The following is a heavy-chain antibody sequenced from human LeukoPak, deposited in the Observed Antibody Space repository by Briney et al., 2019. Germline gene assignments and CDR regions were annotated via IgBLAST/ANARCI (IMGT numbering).Heavy chain of an antibody. CDR1: GFTFSSYS. CDR3: ASDSHSSSWYAY. CDR2: ISSSSSSYI. V-gene: IGHV3-21*01. J-gene: IGHJ4*02. Sequence: GGSLRLSCAASGFTFSSYSMNWVRQAPGKGLEWVSSISSSSSSYIYYADSVKGRFTISRDNAKNSLYLQMSSLRAEDTAVYYCASDSHSSSWYAYWGQGTLVTVSS. D-gene: IGHD6-13*01.